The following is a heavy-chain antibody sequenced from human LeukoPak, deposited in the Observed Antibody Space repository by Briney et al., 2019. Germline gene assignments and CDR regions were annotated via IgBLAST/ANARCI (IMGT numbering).Heavy chain of an antibody. V-gene: IGHV4-4*02. CDR3: ASASITHDAFDI. J-gene: IGHJ3*02. CDR2: IYHSGST. Sequence: SETLSLTCAVSGGSISSSNWWSWVRQPPGKGLGWIGEIYHSGSTNYNPSLKSRVTISVHKSKHQFSLTLSSVTAADRAVYYCASASITHDAFDIWGQGTMVTVSS. CDR1: GGSISSSNW. D-gene: IGHD3-10*01.